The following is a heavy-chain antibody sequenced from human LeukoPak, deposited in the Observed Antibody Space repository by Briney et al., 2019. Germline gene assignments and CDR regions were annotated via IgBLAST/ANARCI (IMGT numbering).Heavy chain of an antibody. J-gene: IGHJ5*02. V-gene: IGHV3-9*01. CDR3: AKDISYRSSWYNWFDP. Sequence: PGGSLRLSCAASGFTFDDYAMHWVRQAPGKGLEWVSGISWNSGSIGYADSVMGRFTISRDNAKSSLYLQMNSLRAEDTALYYCAKDISYRSSWYNWFDPWGQGTLVTVSS. D-gene: IGHD6-13*01. CDR2: ISWNSGSI. CDR1: GFTFDDYA.